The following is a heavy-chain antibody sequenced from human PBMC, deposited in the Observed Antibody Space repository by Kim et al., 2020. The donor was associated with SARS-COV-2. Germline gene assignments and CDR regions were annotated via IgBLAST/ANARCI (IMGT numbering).Heavy chain of an antibody. V-gene: IGHV3-66*01. CDR3: AREPSTYFDY. CDR1: GFTVSNTY. CDR2: IYGGGST. Sequence: GGSLRLSCVVSGFTVSNTYMSWVLQAPGKGLEWVSIIYGGGSTYYADSVKGRFTISRDDSKNTVYLQMNSLRAEDTAVYFCAREPSTYFDYWGQGTLVTVSS. J-gene: IGHJ4*02.